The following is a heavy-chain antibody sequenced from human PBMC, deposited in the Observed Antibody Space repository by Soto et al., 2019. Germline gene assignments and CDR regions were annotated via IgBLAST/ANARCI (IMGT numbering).Heavy chain of an antibody. CDR1: GFTFSSYA. Sequence: QVQLVESGGGVVQPGRSLRLSCAASGFTFSSYAMHWVRQAPGKGLEWVAVISYDGSNKYYADSGKGRFTISRDNSKNTLYLQMNSLRAEDTAVYYCARDRKYYYGSGSYSPYYYCGMDVWGQGTTVTVSS. D-gene: IGHD3-10*01. J-gene: IGHJ6*02. V-gene: IGHV3-30-3*01. CDR3: ARDRKYYYGSGSYSPYYYCGMDV. CDR2: ISYDGSNK.